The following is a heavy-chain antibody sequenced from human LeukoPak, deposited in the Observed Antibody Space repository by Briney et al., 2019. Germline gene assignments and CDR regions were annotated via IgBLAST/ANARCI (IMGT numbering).Heavy chain of an antibody. D-gene: IGHD3-9*01. J-gene: IGHJ4*02. CDR2: ISWDGGST. CDR3: AKDSRDYDIWGLDFDY. V-gene: IGHV3-43*01. CDR1: GFTFDDYT. Sequence: GGSLRLSCAASGFTFDDYTMHWVRQAPGKGLEWVSLISWDGGSTYYADSVKGRFTISRDNSKNSLYLQMNSLRTEDTALYYCAKDSRDYDIWGLDFDYWGQGTLVTVSS.